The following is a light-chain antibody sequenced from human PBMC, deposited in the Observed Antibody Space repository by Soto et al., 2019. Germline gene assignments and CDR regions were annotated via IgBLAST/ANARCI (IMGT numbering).Light chain of an antibody. V-gene: IGKV3-20*01. CDR1: QSVTSSY. Sequence: EIVLTQSPGTLYLSPGERATLSCRASQSVTSSYLAWYQQKPGQAPRLLIYGASNRATGIPDRFSGSGSGTDFTLTISRLEPEDFAVYYCQQYARSPLTFGPRNKVDI. J-gene: IGKJ3*01. CDR3: QQYARSPLT. CDR2: GAS.